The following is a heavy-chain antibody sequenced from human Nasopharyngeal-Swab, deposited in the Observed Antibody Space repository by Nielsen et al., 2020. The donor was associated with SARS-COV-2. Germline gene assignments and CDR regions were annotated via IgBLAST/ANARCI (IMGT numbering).Heavy chain of an antibody. V-gene: IGHV4-59*11. CDR2: IYDSGVT. CDR3: ARGGAGSHWRYYIDY. CDR1: GDSISSQY. J-gene: IGHJ4*02. Sequence: GTLKLCCFISGDSISSQYWTWLRQPPGKGLEWVGYIYDSGVTEYNPSLQSRVTISVDKSKNQFSLRLSSVSAADTAIYYCARGGAGSHWRYYIDYWGQGTLVTVSS. D-gene: IGHD2-8*02.